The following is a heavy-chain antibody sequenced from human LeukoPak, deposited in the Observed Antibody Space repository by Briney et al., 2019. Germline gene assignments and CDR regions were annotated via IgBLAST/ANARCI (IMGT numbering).Heavy chain of an antibody. Sequence: ASVKVSCKASGGTFSSYAISWVRQAPGQGLEWMGGIIPIFGTANYAQKFQGRVTITADESTSTAYMELSSLRSDDTAVYFCARDSETFYYGTSGFLPVRFDYWGQGTLVTVSS. CDR3: ARDSETFYYGTSGFLPVRFDY. CDR2: IIPIFGTA. D-gene: IGHD3-22*01. J-gene: IGHJ4*02. V-gene: IGHV1-69*13. CDR1: GGTFSSYA.